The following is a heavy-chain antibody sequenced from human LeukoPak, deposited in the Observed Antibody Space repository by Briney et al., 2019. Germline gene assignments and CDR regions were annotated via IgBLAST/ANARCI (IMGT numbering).Heavy chain of an antibody. D-gene: IGHD7-27*01. J-gene: IGHJ5*02. CDR3: ARGDPWGLDP. CDR2: MNPNSGET. V-gene: IGHV1-8*01. Sequence: ASVKVSCKTSGYTFSSYDINWVRQATGQGLEWMEWMNPNSGETGFAQNFQGRVTLTKNSSITTAYMELSSLTSEDTAVYYCARGDPWGLDPWGQGTLFSVSS. CDR1: GYTFSSYD.